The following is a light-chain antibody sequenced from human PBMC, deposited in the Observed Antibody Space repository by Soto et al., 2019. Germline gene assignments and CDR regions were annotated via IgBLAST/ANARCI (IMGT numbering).Light chain of an antibody. V-gene: IGKV1-27*01. CDR1: QDISNY. Sequence: DIQMTQSPSSLSASVGDRVTITCRASQDISNYLAWYQQKPGKVPKLLIYGASTLQSGVPSRFSGSGSGTDFTLTISSLQPEDVATYYFQKYNSAPFTFGPGTKVDVK. CDR2: GAS. J-gene: IGKJ3*01. CDR3: QKYNSAPFT.